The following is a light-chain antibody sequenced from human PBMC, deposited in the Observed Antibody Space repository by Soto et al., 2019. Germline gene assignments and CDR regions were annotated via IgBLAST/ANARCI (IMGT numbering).Light chain of an antibody. CDR2: AAS. Sequence: DIQMTQSPSSLSASVGDRVTITCRASQGISTYLNWYQQKPGKAPKLLIYAASSLQSGVPSRFSGSGSETDFTLTISSLQPGDFATYYCQHYNTYPWTFGQGIKVDIK. V-gene: IGKV1-39*01. J-gene: IGKJ1*01. CDR1: QGISTY. CDR3: QHYNTYPWT.